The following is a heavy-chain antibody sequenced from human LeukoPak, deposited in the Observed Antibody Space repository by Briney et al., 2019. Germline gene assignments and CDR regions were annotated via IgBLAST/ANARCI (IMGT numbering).Heavy chain of an antibody. D-gene: IGHD3-22*01. CDR3: AATEVRAPHPYYDSSGYGVVSDY. Sequence: SETLSLTCAVYGGSFSGYYWSWIRQPPGKGLEWIGEINHSGSTNYNPSLKSRVTISVDTSKNQFSLKLSSVTAADTAVYYCAATEVRAPHPYYDSSGYGVVSDYWGQGTLVTVSS. J-gene: IGHJ4*02. CDR1: GGSFSGYY. CDR2: INHSGST. V-gene: IGHV4-34*01.